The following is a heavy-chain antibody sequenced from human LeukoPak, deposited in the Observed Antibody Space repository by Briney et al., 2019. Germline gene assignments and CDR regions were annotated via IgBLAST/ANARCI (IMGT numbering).Heavy chain of an antibody. CDR1: GYTFTSYD. J-gene: IGHJ5*02. V-gene: IGHV1-8*01. CDR2: MNPNSGNT. CDR3: ARGPYYYGSGSYTRFDP. D-gene: IGHD3-10*01. Sequence: ASMKVSCKASGYTFTSYDINWVRQATGQGLEWMGWMNPNSGNTGYAQKFQGRVTMTRNTSISTAYMGLSSLRSEDTAVYYCARGPYYYGSGSYTRFDPWGQGTLVTVSS.